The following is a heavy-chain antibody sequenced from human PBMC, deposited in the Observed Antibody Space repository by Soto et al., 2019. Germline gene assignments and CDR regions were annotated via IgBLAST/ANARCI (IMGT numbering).Heavy chain of an antibody. V-gene: IGHV1-18*01. D-gene: IGHD1-26*01. CDR1: GYTFTNYG. CDR3: ARERQWEPLLY. J-gene: IGHJ4*02. Sequence: VQLVQSGPEVKKPGASVRVSCKASGYTFTNYGITWVRQAPGQGLEWLGWVSAYNRNTNDAQKFEDRVTMTTDTSSNTAYLEVRSLRPDDTAFYFCARERQWEPLLYWGQGTLVTVSS. CDR2: VSAYNRNT.